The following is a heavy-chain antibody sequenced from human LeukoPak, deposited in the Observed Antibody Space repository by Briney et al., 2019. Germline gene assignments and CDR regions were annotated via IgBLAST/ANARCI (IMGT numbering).Heavy chain of an antibody. CDR2: INHSGST. CDR3: ARDHYYGSGSYPFSWFDP. J-gene: IGHJ5*02. V-gene: IGHV4-34*01. D-gene: IGHD3-10*01. CDR1: GGSISSYY. Sequence: SETLSLTCTVSGGSISSYYWSWIRQPPGKGLEWIGEINHSGSTNYNPSLKSRVTISVDTSKNQFSLKLSSVTAADTAVYYCARDHYYGSGSYPFSWFDPWGQGTLVTVSS.